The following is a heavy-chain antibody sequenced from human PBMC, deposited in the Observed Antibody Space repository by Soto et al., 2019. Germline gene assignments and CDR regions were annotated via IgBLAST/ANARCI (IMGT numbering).Heavy chain of an antibody. Sequence: PGGSLRLSCAASGFTFSSYGMHWVRQAPGKGLEWVAVIWYDGSNKYYADSVKGRFTISRDNSKNTLYLQMNSLRAEDTAVYYCARGPSVRYFDWPLPPPDYWGQGTLVNVSS. J-gene: IGHJ4*02. CDR3: ARGPSVRYFDWPLPPPDY. CDR1: GFTFSSYG. D-gene: IGHD3-9*01. CDR2: IWYDGSNK. V-gene: IGHV3-33*01.